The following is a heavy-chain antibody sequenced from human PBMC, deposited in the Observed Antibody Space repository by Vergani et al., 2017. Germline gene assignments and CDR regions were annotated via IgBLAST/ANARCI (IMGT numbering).Heavy chain of an antibody. V-gene: IGHV4-39*01. CDR2: IYYSGST. D-gene: IGHD3-22*01. CDR3: ARHRLYDSSGYDY. Sequence: QVQLQESGPGLVKPSETLSLTCTVSGGSISSYYWGWIRQPPGKGLEWIGSIYYSGSTYYNPSLKSRVTISVDTSKNQFSLKLSSVTAADTAVYYCARHRLYDSSGYDYWGQGTLVTVSS. CDR1: GGSISSYY. J-gene: IGHJ4*02.